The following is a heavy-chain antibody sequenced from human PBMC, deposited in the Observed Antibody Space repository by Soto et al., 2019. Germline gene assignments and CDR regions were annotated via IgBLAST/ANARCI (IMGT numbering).Heavy chain of an antibody. CDR1: GGTFSSYS. J-gene: IGHJ6*02. CDR2: IIPIFGTA. Sequence: SVKVSCKASGGTFSSYSISWVRQAPGQGLEWMGGIIPIFGTANYAQKFQGRVTITADESTSTAYMELSSLRSEDTAVYYCARGRVVVVPAARYYYYYGLDVWGQGTTVTVSS. V-gene: IGHV1-69*13. D-gene: IGHD2-2*01. CDR3: ARGRVVVVPAARYYYYYGLDV.